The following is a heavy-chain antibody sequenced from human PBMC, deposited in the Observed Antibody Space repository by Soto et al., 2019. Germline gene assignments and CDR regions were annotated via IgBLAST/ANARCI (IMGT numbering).Heavy chain of an antibody. Sequence: SETLSLTCTVSGGSISSSSFYWAWIRQPPGEGLEWIGSIYHTGNAYYNPSLKSRVTIFVDTSKNQFSLKLTSVTAADTAPYSCAGNYFDGGVYPKNWFNPGAQETLVTVSS. D-gene: IGHD3-22*01. CDR2: IYHTGNA. CDR1: GGSISSSSFY. V-gene: IGHV4-39*01. CDR3: AGNYFDGGVYPKNWFNP. J-gene: IGHJ5*02.